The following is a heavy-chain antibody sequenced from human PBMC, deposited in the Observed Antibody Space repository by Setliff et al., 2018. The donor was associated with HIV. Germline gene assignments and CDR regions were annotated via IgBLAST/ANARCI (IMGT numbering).Heavy chain of an antibody. V-gene: IGHV4-39*07. CDR2: IYYSGST. J-gene: IGHJ4*02. D-gene: IGHD3-10*01. Sequence: SETLSLTXTVSGGSISTSTYYWGWIRQPPGKGLEWIGSIYYSGSTYYNSSLQSRVTISVDTSKNQFSLKVSSVTAADTAVYYCARVRGESWYFDYWGQGTLVTVSS. CDR3: ARVRGESWYFDY. CDR1: GGSISTSTYY.